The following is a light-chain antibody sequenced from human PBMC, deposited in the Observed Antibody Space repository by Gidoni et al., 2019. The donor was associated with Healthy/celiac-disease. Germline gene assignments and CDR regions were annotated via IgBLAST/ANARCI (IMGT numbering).Light chain of an antibody. CDR2: DNN. J-gene: IGLJ1*01. CDR1: SSNIGNNY. Sequence: QSVLTQPPSVSAPPGPTVTISCSGSSSNIGNNYVSWYQQLPGTAPKLLIYDNNKRPSGIPDRFSGSKSGTSATLGITGLQTGDEADYYCGTWDSSLSAGGVFGTGTKVTVL. CDR3: GTWDSSLSAGGV. V-gene: IGLV1-51*01.